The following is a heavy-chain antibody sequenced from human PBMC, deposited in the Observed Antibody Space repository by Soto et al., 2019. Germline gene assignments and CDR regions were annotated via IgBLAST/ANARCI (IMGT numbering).Heavy chain of an antibody. CDR1: GGTFSSYA. D-gene: IGHD2-2*02. CDR3: ARGLPAGGYCSSTSCYTFDY. Sequence: QVQLVQSGAEVKKPGSSVKVSCKASGGTFSSYAISWVRQAPGQGLEWMGGIIPIFGTANYAQKFQGRVTITADESTSTAYMELSSLRSEDTAVDYCARGLPAGGYCSSTSCYTFDYWGQGTLVTVSS. J-gene: IGHJ4*02. CDR2: IIPIFGTA. V-gene: IGHV1-69*01.